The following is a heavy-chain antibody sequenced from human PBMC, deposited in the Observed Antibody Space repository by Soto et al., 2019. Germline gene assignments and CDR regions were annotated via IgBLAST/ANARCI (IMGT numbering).Heavy chain of an antibody. V-gene: IGHV3-21*05. Sequence: AQLVEFGGGLVKPGGSLRLSCAASGFSLSSYTVNWVRQAPGKGLEWVSCITRIDDYVYYSDSVEGRFTISRDNAKKSFYLQMITLRVEDSAVYYCARMGISLSRGVISGHHYGIDAWGQGTTVIVSS. CDR3: ARMGISLSRGVISGHHYGIDA. CDR1: GFSLSSYT. D-gene: IGHD3-10*01. J-gene: IGHJ6*02. CDR2: ITRIDDYV.